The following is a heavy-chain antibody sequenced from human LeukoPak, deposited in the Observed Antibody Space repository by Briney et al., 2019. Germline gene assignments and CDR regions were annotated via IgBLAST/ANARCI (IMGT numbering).Heavy chain of an antibody. Sequence: ASVKVSCKASGYTFTGYYMHWVRQAPGQGLEWMGWINPNSGGTNYAQKFQGRVTMTEDTSTDTAYMELSSLRSEDTAVYYCATAPAPKRNYWGQGTLVTVSS. D-gene: IGHD1-14*01. J-gene: IGHJ4*02. V-gene: IGHV1-2*02. CDR3: ATAPAPKRNY. CDR2: INPNSGGT. CDR1: GYTFTGYY.